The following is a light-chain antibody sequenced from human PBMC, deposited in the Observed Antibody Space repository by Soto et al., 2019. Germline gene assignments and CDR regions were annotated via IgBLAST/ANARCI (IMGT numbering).Light chain of an antibody. CDR3: QQYNNWPPEYT. V-gene: IGKV3-15*01. Sequence: EIVMTQSPATLSVSPGERATLSCRASQSVSSKLAWYQQKLGQAPRLLIYGASTRATGIPARFSGSGSGTEFTLTISSLQSEDFAVYYCQQYNNWPPEYTFGQGTKLEIK. CDR2: GAS. CDR1: QSVSSK. J-gene: IGKJ2*01.